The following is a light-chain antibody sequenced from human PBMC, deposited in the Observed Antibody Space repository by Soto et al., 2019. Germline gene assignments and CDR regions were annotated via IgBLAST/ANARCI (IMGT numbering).Light chain of an antibody. V-gene: IGLV2-11*01. J-gene: IGLJ3*02. CDR1: SSDVGGYNY. CDR2: DVS. CDR3: CSYAGSYTFSWV. Sequence: QSVLTQPRSVSGSPGQSVTISCTGTSSDVGGYNYVSWYQQHPGKAPKLVIYDVSKRPSGVPDRFSGSKSGNTASLTISGLQAEDEADYYCCSYAGSYTFSWVFGGGTKLTVL.